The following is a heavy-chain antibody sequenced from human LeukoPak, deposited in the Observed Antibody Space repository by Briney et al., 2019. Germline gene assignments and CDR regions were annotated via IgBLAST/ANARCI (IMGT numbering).Heavy chain of an antibody. CDR1: GDTFSGYA. D-gene: IGHD4-23*01. CDR3: ARGYGGNRLDY. Sequence: SVKVSCKASGDTFSGYAISWVRQAPGQGLEWMGGIIPIFGTANYAQKFQGRVTITADESTSTAYMELSSLRSEDTAVYYCARGYGGNRLDYWGQGTLVTVSS. CDR2: IIPIFGTA. J-gene: IGHJ4*02. V-gene: IGHV1-69*13.